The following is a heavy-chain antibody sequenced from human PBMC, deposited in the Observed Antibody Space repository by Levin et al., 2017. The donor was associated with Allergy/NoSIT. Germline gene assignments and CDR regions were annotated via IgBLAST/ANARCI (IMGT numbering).Heavy chain of an antibody. D-gene: IGHD3-10*01. CDR2: IWYDGGNK. CDR1: GFTFSNYG. V-gene: IGHV3-33*01. Sequence: GGSLRLSCVASGFTFSNYGMHWVRQAPGKGLEWVALIWYDGGNKYYADSVKGRFTISRDNSKNTLYLQMNSLRAEDTAVYYCPRDKDGLDYYAMDVWGQGTTVTVSS. J-gene: IGHJ6*02. CDR3: PRDKDGLDYYAMDV.